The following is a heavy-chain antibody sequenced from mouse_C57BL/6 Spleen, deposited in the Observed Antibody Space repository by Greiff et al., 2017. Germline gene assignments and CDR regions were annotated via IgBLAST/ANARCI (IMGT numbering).Heavy chain of an antibody. CDR3: ASHYYYGSSYGYAMDY. D-gene: IGHD1-1*01. CDR2: IYPGSGNT. Sequence: QVQLQQSGPELVKPGASVKISCKASGYSFTSYYIHWVKQRPGQGLEWIGWIYPGSGNTKYNEKFKGKATLTADTSSSTAYMQLSSLTSEDSAVYYCASHYYYGSSYGYAMDYWGQGTSVTVSS. V-gene: IGHV1-66*01. CDR1: GYSFTSYY. J-gene: IGHJ4*01.